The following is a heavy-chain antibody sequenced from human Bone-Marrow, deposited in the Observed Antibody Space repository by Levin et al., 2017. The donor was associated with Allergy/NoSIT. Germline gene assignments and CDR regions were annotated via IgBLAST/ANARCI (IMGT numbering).Heavy chain of an antibody. Sequence: SGGSLRLSCAASGFTFSNYDMNWVRQAPGKGLEWVSAISGGGDNTYYADSVKGRFTISRDDSKNTLYLQMNSLRAEDTAVYYCAKGSEGYYLFSSPLPYWGQGTPVTVSS. D-gene: IGHD3-16*01. CDR2: ISGGGDNT. CDR1: GFTFSNYD. CDR3: AKGSEGYYLFSSPLPY. V-gene: IGHV3-23*01. J-gene: IGHJ4*02.